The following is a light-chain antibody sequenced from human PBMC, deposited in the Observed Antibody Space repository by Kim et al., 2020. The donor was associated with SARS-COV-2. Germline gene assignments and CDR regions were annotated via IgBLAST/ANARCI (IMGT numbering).Light chain of an antibody. Sequence: PASISCRSSQSLLHSNGYNYLDWYLQRPGQSPQLLIYLGSSRASGVPDRFSGSGSGTDFTLKISRVEAEDVGVYYCMQAIQIPFTFGHGTKVDIK. V-gene: IGKV2-28*01. CDR3: MQAIQIPFT. CDR1: QSLLHSNGYNY. J-gene: IGKJ3*01. CDR2: LGS.